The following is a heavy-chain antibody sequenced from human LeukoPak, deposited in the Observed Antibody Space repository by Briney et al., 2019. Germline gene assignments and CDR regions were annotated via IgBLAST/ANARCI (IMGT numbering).Heavy chain of an antibody. V-gene: IGHV4-61*02. J-gene: IGHJ3*02. CDR3: ARDPDAFSRLSVFDI. D-gene: IGHD3-16*02. CDR1: GGSISSGSYY. Sequence: PSETLSLTCTVSGGSISSGSYYWSWIRQPAGKGLEWIGRIYTNGSTNYNPSLKSRVTISVDTSKNQFSLQLNSVTPEDTAVYYCARDPDAFSRLSVFDIWGQGTMVTVSS. CDR2: IYTNGST.